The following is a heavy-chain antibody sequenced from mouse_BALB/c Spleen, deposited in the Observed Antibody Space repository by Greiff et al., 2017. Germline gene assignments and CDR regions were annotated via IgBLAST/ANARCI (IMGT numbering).Heavy chain of an antibody. CDR3: ARWEVYYAMDY. V-gene: IGHV1-14*01. CDR2: INPYNDGT. D-gene: IGHD4-1*01. CDR1: GYTFTSYV. Sequence: VQLQQSGPELVKPGASVKMSCKASGYTFTSYVMHWVKQKPGQGLEWIGYINPYNDGTKYNEKFKGKATLTSDKSSSTAYMERSSLTSEDSAVYYCARWEVYYAMDYWGQGTSVTVSA. J-gene: IGHJ4*01.